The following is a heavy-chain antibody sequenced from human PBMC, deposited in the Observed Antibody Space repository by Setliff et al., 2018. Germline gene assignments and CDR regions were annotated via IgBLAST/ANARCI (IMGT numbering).Heavy chain of an antibody. CDR1: GGSISSSNW. V-gene: IGHV3-7*01. D-gene: IGHD6-19*01. Sequence: ETLSLTCAVSGGSISSSNWWSWVRQPPGKGLEWVANIKQDGSEKYYVDSVKGRFTISRDNAKNSLYLQMNSLRAEDTAVYYCARCGNSGWSGGYYFDYWGQGTLVTVSS. CDR2: IKQDGSEK. CDR3: ARCGNSGWSGGYYFDY. J-gene: IGHJ4*02.